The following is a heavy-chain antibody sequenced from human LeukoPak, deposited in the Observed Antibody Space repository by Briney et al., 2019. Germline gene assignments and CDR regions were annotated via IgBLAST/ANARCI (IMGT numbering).Heavy chain of an antibody. J-gene: IGHJ4*02. V-gene: IGHV3-23*01. CDR3: AKSAPNYDFWSGHPGDY. CDR1: GFTFSSYA. Sequence: PGGSLRLSCAASGFTFSSYAMSWVRQAPGKGLEWVSAISGSGGSAYYADSVKGRFTISRDNSKNTLYLQMNSLRAEDTAVYYCAKSAPNYDFWSGHPGDYWGQGTLVTVSS. D-gene: IGHD3-3*01. CDR2: ISGSGGSA.